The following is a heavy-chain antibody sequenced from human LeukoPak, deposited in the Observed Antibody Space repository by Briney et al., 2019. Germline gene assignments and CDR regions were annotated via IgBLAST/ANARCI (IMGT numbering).Heavy chain of an antibody. CDR1: GFSISGYW. D-gene: IGHD3-16*01. CDR2: MNSGGTTI. J-gene: IGHJ4*01. Sequence: GGSLRLSCAASGFSISGYWMHWVRQAAGEGLVWVSRMNSGGTTINYADSVKGRFTISRDNVDNTLHLQMNSLRVEDTVVYYCIREVQVRASASLGLWGQGTLVTVSS. V-gene: IGHV3-74*01. CDR3: IREVQVRASASLGL.